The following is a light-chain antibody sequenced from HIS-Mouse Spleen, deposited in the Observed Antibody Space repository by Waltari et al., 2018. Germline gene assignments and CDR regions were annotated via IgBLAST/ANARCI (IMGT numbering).Light chain of an antibody. CDR2: KDS. CDR3: QSADSSGTYWV. V-gene: IGLV3-25*03. J-gene: IGLJ3*02. CDR1: ALPKQY. Sequence: SYELTQPPSVSVSPGQTARITCSGAALPKQYAYWYQQKPGQAPALVIYKDSERPSGIPERFSGSSSGTTVTLTISGVQAEDEADYYCQSADSSGTYWVFGGGTKLTVL.